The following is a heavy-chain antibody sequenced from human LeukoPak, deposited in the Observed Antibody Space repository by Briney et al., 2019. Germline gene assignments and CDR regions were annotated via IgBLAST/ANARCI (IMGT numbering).Heavy chain of an antibody. CDR3: AKDQRYYGGNPSYNFDY. J-gene: IGHJ4*02. D-gene: IGHD4-23*01. Sequence: GGSLRLSCAASGFTFSSYAMSWVRQAPGKGLEWVSAVSGGGEATYYADSVKGRFPISRDNSKNTLSLQMNSLRVEDTAVYYCAKDQRYYGGNPSYNFDYWGQGTLVTVSS. V-gene: IGHV3-23*01. CDR1: GFTFSSYA. CDR2: VSGGGEAT.